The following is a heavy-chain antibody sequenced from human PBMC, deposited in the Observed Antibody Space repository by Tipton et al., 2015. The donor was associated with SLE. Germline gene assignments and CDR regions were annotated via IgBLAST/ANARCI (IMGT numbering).Heavy chain of an antibody. V-gene: IGHV4-59*01. Sequence: TLSLTCTISGGSISSYYWSWIRQPPGKGLEWIGHIYYGGSTNSNPSLKSRVTISVDTSKSQFSLRLSSVTAADTAMYYCARGLRYYGSGGWYFDLWGRGTLVTVSS. CDR1: GGSISSYY. CDR2: IYYGGST. J-gene: IGHJ2*01. D-gene: IGHD3-22*01. CDR3: ARGLRYYGSGGWYFDL.